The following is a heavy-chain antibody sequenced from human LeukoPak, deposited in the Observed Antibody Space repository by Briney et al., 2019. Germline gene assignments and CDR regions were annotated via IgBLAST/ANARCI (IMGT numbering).Heavy chain of an antibody. D-gene: IGHD4-17*01. V-gene: IGHV4-34*01. CDR1: GGSFSGYY. CDR3: ARAPPYGDYVRWFDP. CDR2: INHSGST. Sequence: ASETLSLTCAVYGGSFSGYYWSWIRQHPGKGLEWIGEINHSGSTNYNPSLKSRVTISVDTSKNQFSLKLSSVTAADTAVYYCARAPPYGDYVRWFDPWGQGTLVTVSS. J-gene: IGHJ5*02.